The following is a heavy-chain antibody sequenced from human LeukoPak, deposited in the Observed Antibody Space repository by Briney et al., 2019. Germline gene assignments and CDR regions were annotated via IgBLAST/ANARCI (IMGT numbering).Heavy chain of an antibody. CDR2: ISSSSSTI. CDR1: GFTFSSYS. CDR3: ARGPSGYHNT. D-gene: IGHD5-12*01. J-gene: IGHJ4*02. Sequence: GGSLRLSCAASGFTFSSYSMNWVRQAPGKGLKWVSYISSSSSTIYYADSVKGRFTISRDNAKNSLYLQMNSLRAEDTAVYYCARGPSGYHNTGGQGTLVTVSS. V-gene: IGHV3-48*01.